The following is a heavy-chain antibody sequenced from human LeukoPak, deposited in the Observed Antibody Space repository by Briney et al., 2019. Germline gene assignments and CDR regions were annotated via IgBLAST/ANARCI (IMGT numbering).Heavy chain of an antibody. J-gene: IGHJ1*01. Sequence: AGESLKISCRGSGYSFTSYWIGWVRQMPGKGLEWMGIIYPGDPDTRYSPSFQGQVTISADKSISTAYLQWSSLEASDTAMYYCARHSGSGWYAEYFQHWGQGTLVTVSS. D-gene: IGHD6-19*01. CDR3: ARHSGSGWYAEYFQH. CDR2: IYPGDPDT. V-gene: IGHV5-51*01. CDR1: GYSFTSYW.